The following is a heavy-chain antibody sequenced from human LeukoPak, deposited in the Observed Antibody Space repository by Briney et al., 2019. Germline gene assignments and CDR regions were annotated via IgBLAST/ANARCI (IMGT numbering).Heavy chain of an antibody. CDR1: GFTFSSYS. CDR2: ISSSSSYI. CDR3: ARQGVQPSYYDSSGTGLYFDY. V-gene: IGHV3-21*01. Sequence: GGSLRLSCAASGFTFSSYSMNWVRQAPGKGLEWVSSISSSSSYIYYADSVKGRFTISRDNAKNSLYLQMNSLRAEDTAVYYCARQGVQPSYYDSSGTGLYFDYWGQGTLVTVSS. D-gene: IGHD3-22*01. J-gene: IGHJ4*02.